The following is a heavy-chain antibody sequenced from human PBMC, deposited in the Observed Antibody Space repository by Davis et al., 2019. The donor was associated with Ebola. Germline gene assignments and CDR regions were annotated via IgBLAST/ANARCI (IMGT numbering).Heavy chain of an antibody. Sequence: ASVKVSCKASGYTFTGYYMHWVRQAPGQGLEWMGWINPNSGGTNYAQKFQGWVTMTRDTSISTAYMELSRLRSDDTAVYYCARRGVGTTEAVDYWGQGTLVTVSS. D-gene: IGHD1-26*01. V-gene: IGHV1-2*04. J-gene: IGHJ4*02. CDR3: ARRGVGTTEAVDY. CDR2: INPNSGGT. CDR1: GYTFTGYY.